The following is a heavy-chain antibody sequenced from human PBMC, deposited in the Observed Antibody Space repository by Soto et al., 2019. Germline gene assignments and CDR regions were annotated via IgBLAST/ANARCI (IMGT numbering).Heavy chain of an antibody. D-gene: IGHD3-16*01. CDR1: GFTFNTFA. CDR2: ISDDGSRT. J-gene: IGHJ5*01. Sequence: EVPLLESGGGLVQPGGSLRLSCAASGFTFNTFAMSWVRQAPGRGLEWVSFISDDGSRTYYADAVKGRFTISRDNSKYTLYLQMNSLTVEDHAGDACVKGGWLDFWGQGTLVTVSS. CDR3: VKGGWLDF. V-gene: IGHV3-23*01.